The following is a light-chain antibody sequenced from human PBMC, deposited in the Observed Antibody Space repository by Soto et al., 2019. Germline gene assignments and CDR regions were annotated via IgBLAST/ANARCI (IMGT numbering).Light chain of an antibody. Sequence: QSVLTPDASVSGPPGQSINIPCSGTSRNIGGYNVVSWYQQQPGKAPKVIIYEAIKRNSGVSNRFSGSIYGTTASLTISGLQSEDEADYYCAAWDDSLNGYVFGNGTKVTGL. CDR3: AAWDDSLNGYV. CDR1: SRNIGGYNV. J-gene: IGLJ1*01. CDR2: EAI. V-gene: IGLV2-23*01.